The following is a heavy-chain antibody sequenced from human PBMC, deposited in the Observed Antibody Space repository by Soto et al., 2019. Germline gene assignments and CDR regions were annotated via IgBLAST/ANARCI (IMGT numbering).Heavy chain of an antibody. D-gene: IGHD3-16*01. J-gene: IGHJ4*01. V-gene: IGHV1-69*02. CDR3: ARGGCSLTTFDL. CDR1: GGSFNRYT. CDR2: VIPSLRVV. Sequence: QVQLVQSGAEMKKPGSSVKVSCQASGGSFNRYTIHWMRQAPGQGLEWMGRVIPSLRVVNYAQRFQGRVSITADTSTNTASMDLTSLGFDDTAVYYCARGGCSLTTFDLWGQGTMVSVSS.